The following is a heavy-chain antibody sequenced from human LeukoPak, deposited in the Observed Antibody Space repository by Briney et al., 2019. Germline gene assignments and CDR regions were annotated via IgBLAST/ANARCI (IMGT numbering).Heavy chain of an antibody. CDR2: IIPNSGVT. D-gene: IGHD2-21*02. V-gene: IGHV1-2*02. J-gene: IGHJ3*02. Sequence: ASVKVSCKASGGTFSSYAISWVRQAPGQGLEWMGGIIPNSGVTRYSQNFQARLTMTRDTSLSSAYMELTNLTSNDTAVYYCARALMAVVTQSPEPDAFDIWGQGTAVTVS. CDR1: GGTFSSYA. CDR3: ARALMAVVTQSPEPDAFDI.